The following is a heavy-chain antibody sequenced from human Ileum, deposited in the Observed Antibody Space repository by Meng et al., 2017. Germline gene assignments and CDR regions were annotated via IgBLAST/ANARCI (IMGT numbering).Heavy chain of an antibody. J-gene: IGHJ4*02. CDR1: GGSISSSAYS. CDR2: IYQVGST. D-gene: IGHD2/OR15-2a*01. CDR3: ASSTSGPELNY. V-gene: IGHV4-30-2*01. Sequence: HLQLQESGPGLVTSSQTLSLTCTVSGGSISSSAYSWTWIRQPPGKGLEWIGYIYQVGSTNYNPSLKSRVTIFVDTSKNQFSLKSTSVTAADTAVYYCASSTSGPELNYWGQGTLVTVSS.